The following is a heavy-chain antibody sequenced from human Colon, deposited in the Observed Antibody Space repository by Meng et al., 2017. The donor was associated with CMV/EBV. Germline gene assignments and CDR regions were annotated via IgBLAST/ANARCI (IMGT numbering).Heavy chain of an antibody. CDR2: IKQDGSEK. Sequence: GESLKISCAASGFTFSSYSMNWVRQAPGKGLEWVANIKQDGSEKYYVDSVKGRFTISRDNAKNSLYLQLNSLRAEDTAVYYCVGGNLVVPASDYWGQGTLVTVSS. D-gene: IGHD2-2*01. CDR3: VGGNLVVPASDY. J-gene: IGHJ4*02. V-gene: IGHV3-7*04. CDR1: GFTFSSYS.